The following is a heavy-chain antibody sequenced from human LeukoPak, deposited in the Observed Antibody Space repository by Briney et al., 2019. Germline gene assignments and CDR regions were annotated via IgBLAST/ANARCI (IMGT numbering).Heavy chain of an antibody. CDR2: IYPGDANIDI. CDR1: GCGFANYW. J-gene: IGHJ3*02. D-gene: IGHD5-24*01. Sequence: GESLQISCKGSGCGFANYWIGWVGQMAGGGLEGMGTIYPGDANIDIGYSPSFQAQVTISADKSISTAYLQWSSLSASDTAMYYCARQRSRDGYNYDGFDIWGQGTMVTVSS. V-gene: IGHV5-51*01. CDR3: ARQRSRDGYNYDGFDI.